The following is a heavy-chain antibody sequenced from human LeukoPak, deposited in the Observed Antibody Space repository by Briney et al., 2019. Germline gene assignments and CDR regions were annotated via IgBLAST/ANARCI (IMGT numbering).Heavy chain of an antibody. CDR1: GFTFSNYA. D-gene: IGHD2-2*01. CDR3: AKDSKPVAPRWSDY. CDR2: ISGSGGST. Sequence: AGGSLRLSCAASGFTFSNYAMNWVRQAPGKGLEWVSSISGSGGSTYYADSVKGRFTISRDNSKNTLYLQMNSLRAEDTAVYYCAKDSKPVAPRWSDYWGQGTLVTVSS. J-gene: IGHJ4*02. V-gene: IGHV3-23*01.